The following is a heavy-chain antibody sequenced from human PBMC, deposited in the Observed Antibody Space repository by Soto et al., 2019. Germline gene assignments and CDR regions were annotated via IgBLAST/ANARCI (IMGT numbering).Heavy chain of an antibody. Sequence: GGSLRLSCAASGFTVSSKYMSWVRQAPGKGLEWVSLIQSGGPTYYADSEKGRFTISRDTSENTLHLQMDSLRDENRAVYYCARDDVLCDGGRCYGLPLNVWGKGTTVTVSS. J-gene: IGHJ6*04. D-gene: IGHD2-15*01. CDR2: IQSGGPT. CDR1: GFTVSSKY. V-gene: IGHV3-66*01. CDR3: ARDDVLCDGGRCYGLPLNV.